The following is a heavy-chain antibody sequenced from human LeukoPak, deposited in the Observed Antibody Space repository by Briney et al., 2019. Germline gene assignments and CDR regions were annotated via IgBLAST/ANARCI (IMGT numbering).Heavy chain of an antibody. V-gene: IGHV3-21*01. CDR1: GFTFSSYS. CDR3: TREYSYGYPLDY. Sequence: GGSLRLSCAASGFTFSSYSMNWVRQAPGKRLEWVSSISSSSGYIYYADSVKGRFTISRDNAKNSLYLQMNSLRGEDTAVYYCTREYSYGYPLDYWGQGTLVTVSS. J-gene: IGHJ4*02. D-gene: IGHD5-18*01. CDR2: ISSSSGYI.